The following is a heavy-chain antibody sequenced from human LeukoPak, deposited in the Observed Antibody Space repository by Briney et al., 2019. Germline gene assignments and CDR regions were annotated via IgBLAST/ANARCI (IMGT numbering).Heavy chain of an antibody. D-gene: IGHD2-15*01. CDR2: IYSGGST. Sequence: GGSLRLSCAASGFTVSSNYMSWVRQAPGKGLEWVSVIYSGGSTYYADSVKGRFTISRDNSKNTLYLQMNSLRAEDTAVYYCARVRYCSGGSCYWYYFDYWGQGTLVTVSS. J-gene: IGHJ4*02. V-gene: IGHV3-53*01. CDR3: ARVRYCSGGSCYWYYFDY. CDR1: GFTVSSNY.